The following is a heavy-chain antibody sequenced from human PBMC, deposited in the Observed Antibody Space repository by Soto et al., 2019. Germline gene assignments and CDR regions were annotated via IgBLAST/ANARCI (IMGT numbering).Heavy chain of an antibody. CDR1: GFTFSSYW. Sequence: QAGGSLRLSCAASGFTFSSYWMSWVRQAPGKGLEWVANIKQDGSEKYYVDSVKGRFTISRDNAKNSLYLQMNSLRAEDTAVYYCASLYSSSWYQTNDYWGQGTLVTVSS. D-gene: IGHD6-13*01. V-gene: IGHV3-7*01. J-gene: IGHJ4*02. CDR3: ASLYSSSWYQTNDY. CDR2: IKQDGSEK.